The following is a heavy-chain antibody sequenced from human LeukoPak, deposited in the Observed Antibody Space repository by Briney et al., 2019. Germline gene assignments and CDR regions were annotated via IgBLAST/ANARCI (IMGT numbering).Heavy chain of an antibody. J-gene: IGHJ3*02. CDR1: GYTFTSYA. Sequence: ASVKVSCKASGYTFTSYAINWVRQAPGQGLEYMGWIRTSTGSPTYAQGFTGRFVFSLDTSVNTAYLQISSLKAEDTAVYCCARDLDSAAFDIWGQGTMVTVSS. CDR3: ARDLDSAAFDI. CDR2: IRTSTGSP. V-gene: IGHV7-4-1*02. D-gene: IGHD2-15*01.